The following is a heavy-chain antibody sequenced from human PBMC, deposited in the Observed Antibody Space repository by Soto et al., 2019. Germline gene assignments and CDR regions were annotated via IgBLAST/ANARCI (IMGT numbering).Heavy chain of an antibody. J-gene: IGHJ4*02. CDR2: ISTSGSTI. Sequence: EVQLVESGGGLVQPGGSLRLSCAASGFTFSSYEMNWVRQAPGKGLEWVSYISTSGSTIYYADSVKGRFTISRDNAKNSLYPQLNSLRAEDTAVYYCASYQRLAGADDQDYFDYWGQGTLVTVS. CDR3: ASYQRLAGADDQDYFDY. V-gene: IGHV3-48*03. CDR1: GFTFSSYE. D-gene: IGHD6-19*01.